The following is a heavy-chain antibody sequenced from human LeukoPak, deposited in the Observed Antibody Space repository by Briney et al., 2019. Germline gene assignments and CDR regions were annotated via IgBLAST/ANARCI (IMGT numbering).Heavy chain of an antibody. CDR3: VKPLNYYDSSGYPLYFDY. CDR1: GXTFSSYA. J-gene: IGHJ4*02. CDR2: ISSNGGST. Sequence: GGSLRLSCSASGXTFSSYAMHWVRQAPGKGLEYVSAISSNGGSTYYADSVKGRFTISRDNSKNTLYLQMSSLRAEDTAVYYCVKPLNYYDSSGYPLYFDYWGQGTLVTVSS. D-gene: IGHD3-22*01. V-gene: IGHV3-64D*09.